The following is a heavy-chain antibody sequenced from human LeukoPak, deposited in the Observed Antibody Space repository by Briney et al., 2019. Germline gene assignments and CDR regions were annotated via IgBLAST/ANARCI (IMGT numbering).Heavy chain of an antibody. J-gene: IGHJ5*02. CDR1: GFTFSSYA. CDR2: ISGSGGST. V-gene: IGHV3-23*01. Sequence: GGSLRLSCAASGFTFSSYAMSWVRQAPGKGLEWVSAISGSGGSTYYADSVKGRFTISRDNAKNSLYLQMNSLRAEDTALYYCAKDMEYSSGWNNWFDPWGQGTLVTVSS. CDR3: AKDMEYSSGWNNWFDP. D-gene: IGHD6-19*01.